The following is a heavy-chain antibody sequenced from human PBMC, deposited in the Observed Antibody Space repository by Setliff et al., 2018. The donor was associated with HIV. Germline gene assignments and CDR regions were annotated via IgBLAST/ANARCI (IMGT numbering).Heavy chain of an antibody. D-gene: IGHD1-1*01. CDR1: GFTFRDFA. V-gene: IGHV3-30*07. CDR3: ASARIPTGGTSTSFDY. Sequence: GWSLRLSCVASGFTFRDFAMYWVRQAPAKGLEWVSAISYDGSRLHYADSVKGRFNISRDNSKNTLYLQVSSLRPEDTALYYCASARIPTGGTSTSFDYWGRGTLVTVSS. CDR2: ISYDGSRL. J-gene: IGHJ4*02.